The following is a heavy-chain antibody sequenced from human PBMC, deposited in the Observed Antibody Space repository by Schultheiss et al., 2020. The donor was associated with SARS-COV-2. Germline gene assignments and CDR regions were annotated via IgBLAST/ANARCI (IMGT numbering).Heavy chain of an antibody. J-gene: IGHJ4*02. V-gene: IGHV3-48*01. CDR3: ARDDSDGVVPIQLDY. D-gene: IGHD3-3*01. CDR2: ISSSSSTI. Sequence: GGSLRLSCAASGFTFSSYSMNWVRQAPGKGLEWVSYISSSSSTIYYADSVKGRFTISRDNAKNSLYLQMNSLRAEDTAVYYCARDDSDGVVPIQLDYWGQGTLVTVSS. CDR1: GFTFSSYS.